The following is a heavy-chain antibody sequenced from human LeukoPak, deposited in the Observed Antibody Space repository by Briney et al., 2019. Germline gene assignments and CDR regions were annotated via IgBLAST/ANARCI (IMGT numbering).Heavy chain of an antibody. CDR1: GFTFTGSA. V-gene: IGHV3-73*01. CDR2: IRSKANSYAT. CDR3: TSTHYYYYYYMDV. Sequence: GGSLRLSCAASGFTFTGSAMHWVRQASGKGLEWVGRIRSKANSYATAYAASVKGRFTISRDDSKNTAYLQMNSLKTEDTAVYYCTSTHYYYYYYMDVWGKGTTVTVSS. J-gene: IGHJ6*03.